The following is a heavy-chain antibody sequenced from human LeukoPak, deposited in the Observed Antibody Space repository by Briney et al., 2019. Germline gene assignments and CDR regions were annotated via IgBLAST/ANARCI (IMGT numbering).Heavy chain of an antibody. D-gene: IGHD3-22*01. V-gene: IGHV4-4*09. J-gene: IGHJ6*03. CDR3: ARVSSGYYESFYYYMDV. CDR2: IYTSGST. Sequence: SETLSLTCTVSGGSISSYYWSWIRQPPGKGLEWIGYIYTSGSTNYNPSLKSRVTISVDTSKNQFSLKLSSVTAADTAVFYCARVSSGYYESFYYYMDVWGKGTTVTVSS. CDR1: GGSISSYY.